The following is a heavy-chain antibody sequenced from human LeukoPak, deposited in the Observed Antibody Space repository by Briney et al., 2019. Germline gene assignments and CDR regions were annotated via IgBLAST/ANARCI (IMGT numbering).Heavy chain of an antibody. D-gene: IGHD3-9*01. J-gene: IGHJ4*02. Sequence: GASVKVSCKASGGTFSSYAISWVRQPPGQGLEWMGGIIPIFGTANYAQKFQGRVTITTDESTSTAYMELSSLSAEDTAVYYCAKDVDHILTGYHDYWGQGTLVTVSS. CDR2: IIPIFGTA. CDR3: AKDVDHILTGYHDY. V-gene: IGHV1-69*05. CDR1: GGTFSSYA.